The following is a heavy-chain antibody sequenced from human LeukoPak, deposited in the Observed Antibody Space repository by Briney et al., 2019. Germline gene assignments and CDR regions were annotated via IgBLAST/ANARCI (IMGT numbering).Heavy chain of an antibody. CDR1: GYTFTSYG. D-gene: IGHD3-22*01. CDR3: ARAVFPYYYDSSGYYPSIY. CDR2: LSAYNGDT. Sequence: GASVKVSCKASGYTFTSYGISWVRQAPGQGLEWMGWLSAYNGDTNYAQKFQGRVTMTTDTSTSTAYMELRSLRSDDTAVYYCARAVFPYYYDSSGYYPSIYWGQGTLVTVSS. J-gene: IGHJ4*02. V-gene: IGHV1-18*01.